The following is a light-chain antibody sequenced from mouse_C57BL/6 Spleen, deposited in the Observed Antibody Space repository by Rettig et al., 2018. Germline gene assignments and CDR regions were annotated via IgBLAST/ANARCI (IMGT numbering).Light chain of an antibody. Sequence: DIVMTQSHKFMSTSVGDRVSITCKASQDVGTAVAWYQQKPGQSPKLLIYWASTRHTGVPDRFTGSGSGTDFTLTISNVQSEDLADYFGQQYSSYPYTFGGGTKLEIK. V-gene: IGKV6-23*01. CDR3: QQYSSYPYT. CDR2: WAS. CDR1: QDVGTA. J-gene: IGKJ2*01.